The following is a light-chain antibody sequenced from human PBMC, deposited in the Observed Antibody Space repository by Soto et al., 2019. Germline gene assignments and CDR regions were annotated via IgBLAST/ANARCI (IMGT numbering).Light chain of an antibody. CDR1: TGAVTSGNY. Sequence: QTVVTQEPSLTVSPGGTVTLTCASSTGAVTSGNYPSWFQRKPGQAPRTLIYTTNDKHSWTPARFSGSLLGGRATLTLSGAQPEDEADYCCLLYYGGAHLVFGGGTKVTVL. J-gene: IGLJ3*02. V-gene: IGLV7-43*01. CDR2: TTN. CDR3: LLYYGGAHLV.